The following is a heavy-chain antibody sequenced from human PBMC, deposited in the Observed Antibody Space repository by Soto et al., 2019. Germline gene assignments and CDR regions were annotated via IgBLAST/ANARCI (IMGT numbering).Heavy chain of an antibody. CDR1: GESISSYF. J-gene: IGHJ5*01. CDR2: FYDRGST. Sequence: PSETLSLTCDVSGESISSYFWTWIRQPPGKGLEWIGFFYDRGSTNYNPSLKSRVSISADMSKNQFSLKLTSVTAADTAIFYCARVSGCSGGNCYSGLIDSWGRGTLVTVSS. CDR3: ARVSGCSGGNCYSGLIDS. V-gene: IGHV4-59*01. D-gene: IGHD2-15*01.